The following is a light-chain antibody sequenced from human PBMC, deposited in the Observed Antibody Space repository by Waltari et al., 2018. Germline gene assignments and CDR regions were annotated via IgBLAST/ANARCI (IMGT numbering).Light chain of an antibody. Sequence: NFILTQPHSVSGSPVKTVIISCTRSSGSICSSFVQWYQQRPGSVPTTVIYENSQRSSGVPDRFSVSIDTSSKSAPLTIAGLKTEDGSDYSCQSDNLTTFVFVSGTNVTVL. CDR1: SGSICSSF. V-gene: IGLV6-57*03. CDR2: ENS. CDR3: QSDNLTTFV. J-gene: IGLJ1*01.